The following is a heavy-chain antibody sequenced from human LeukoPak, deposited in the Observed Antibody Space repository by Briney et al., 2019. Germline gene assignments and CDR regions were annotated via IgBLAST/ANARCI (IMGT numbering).Heavy chain of an antibody. J-gene: IGHJ3*02. CDR1: GVTLSDHH. Sequence: GGSLRLSCDTSGVTLSDHHMDWVRQAPGKGLEWVGRTRNKARGYTTEYAASVKGRFTISRDDSKTLVYLQMNSLKTEDTAVYFCARDGAEGDNSAFDIWGQGTVVTVSS. V-gene: IGHV3-72*01. D-gene: IGHD3-22*01. CDR2: TRNKARGYTT. CDR3: ARDGAEGDNSAFDI.